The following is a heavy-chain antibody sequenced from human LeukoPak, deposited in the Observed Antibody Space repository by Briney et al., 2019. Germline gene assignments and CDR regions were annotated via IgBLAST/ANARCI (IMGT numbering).Heavy chain of an antibody. V-gene: IGHV1-2*06. CDR1: GYTFTGYY. D-gene: IGHD2-2*01. CDR3: ALTGGYCSSISCSSPMDV. J-gene: IGHJ6*03. Sequence: ASVKVSCKASGYTFTGYYIHWVRQAPGQGLEWMGRINPNSGGTNFAQQFQGRVTMTRDTSISTAYMEPSRLRSDDTAVYYCALTGGYCSSISCSSPMDVWGKGTTVTVSS. CDR2: INPNSGGT.